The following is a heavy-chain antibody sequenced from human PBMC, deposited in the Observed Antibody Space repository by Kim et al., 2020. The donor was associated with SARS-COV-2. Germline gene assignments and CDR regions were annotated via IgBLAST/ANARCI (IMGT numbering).Heavy chain of an antibody. CDR2: ISSSSSYI. D-gene: IGHD3-10*01. CDR1: GFTFSSYS. J-gene: IGHJ6*02. Sequence: GGSLRLSCAASGFTFSSYSMNWVRQAPGKGLEWVSSISSSSSYIYYADSVKGRFTISRDNAKNSLYLQMNSLRAEDTAVYYCARWFGFGEFSGRDVWGQGTTVTVSS. CDR3: ARWFGFGEFSGRDV. V-gene: IGHV3-21*01.